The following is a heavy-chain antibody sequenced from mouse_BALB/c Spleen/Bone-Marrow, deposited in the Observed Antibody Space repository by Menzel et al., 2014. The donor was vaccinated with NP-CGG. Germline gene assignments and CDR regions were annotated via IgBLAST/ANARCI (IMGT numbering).Heavy chain of an antibody. V-gene: IGHV5-12-2*01. CDR2: ITNGGGAT. CDR3: ARPRYPFYAMDS. D-gene: IGHD2-14*01. Sequence: EVKLVESGGGLVQPGGSLKLSCAASGFTFNSNTMSWVRQTPKKRLEWVAYITNGGGATYYLDTVKGRSTISRDSAKNTLYLQMSSLKSEDTAMYYCARPRYPFYAMDSWGQGTSVTVSS. CDR1: GFTFNSNT. J-gene: IGHJ4*01.